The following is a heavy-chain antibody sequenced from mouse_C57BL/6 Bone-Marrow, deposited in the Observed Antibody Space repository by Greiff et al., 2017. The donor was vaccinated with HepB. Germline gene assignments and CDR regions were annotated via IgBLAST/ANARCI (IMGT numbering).Heavy chain of an antibody. D-gene: IGHD1-1*01. V-gene: IGHV6-3*01. Sequence: EVQVVESGGGLVQPGGSMKLSCVASGFTFSNYWMNWVRQSPEKGLEWVAQIRLKSDNYATHYAESVKGRFTISRDDSKSSVYLQMNNLRAEDTGIYYCTGVVATDYAMDYWGQGTSVTVSS. CDR2: IRLKSDNYAT. CDR1: GFTFSNYW. J-gene: IGHJ4*01. CDR3: TGVVATDYAMDY.